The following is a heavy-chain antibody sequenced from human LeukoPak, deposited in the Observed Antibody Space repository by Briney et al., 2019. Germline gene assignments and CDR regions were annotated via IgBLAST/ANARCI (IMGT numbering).Heavy chain of an antibody. D-gene: IGHD3-10*02. CDR2: IYSSGST. CDR3: ARVFSGGYYFDY. CDR1: GFTVSSNY. Sequence: GGSLRLSCAASGFTVSSNYMSWVRQAPGKGLEWVSVIYSSGSTYYADSVKGRFTISRDNSKNTLYLQMNSLRAEDTAVYYCARVFSGGYYFDYWGQGTLVTVSS. V-gene: IGHV3-53*01. J-gene: IGHJ4*02.